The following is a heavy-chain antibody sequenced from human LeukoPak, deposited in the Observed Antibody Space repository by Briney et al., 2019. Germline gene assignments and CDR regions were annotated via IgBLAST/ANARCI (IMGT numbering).Heavy chain of an antibody. CDR3: ARGDFWSGFDY. CDR1: GFSISSGYY. D-gene: IGHD3-3*01. CDR2: IYESGRT. V-gene: IGHV4-38-2*01. Sequence: PSETLSLTCVVSGFSISSGYYWGWIRQPPGKGLEWIGNIYESGRTFYNPSLKSRVTISVDTSKNQFSLKLRSVSAADTAVYYCARGDFWSGFDYWGQGGLVTVSS. J-gene: IGHJ4*02.